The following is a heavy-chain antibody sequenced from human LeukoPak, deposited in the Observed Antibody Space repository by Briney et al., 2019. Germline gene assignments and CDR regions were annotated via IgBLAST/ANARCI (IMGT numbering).Heavy chain of an antibody. CDR3: ARITEWNDFDY. J-gene: IGHJ4*02. D-gene: IGHD1-1*01. V-gene: IGHV4-61*05. CDR2: IYSTGST. Sequence: PSETLSLTCTVSGGSISSSSYYWGWIRQPPGKGLEWIGYIYSTGSTNYNPSLKNRLTMSVDMSKNQFSLKLTSVTAADTAMYYCARITEWNDFDYWGQGILVSVSS. CDR1: GGSISSSSYY.